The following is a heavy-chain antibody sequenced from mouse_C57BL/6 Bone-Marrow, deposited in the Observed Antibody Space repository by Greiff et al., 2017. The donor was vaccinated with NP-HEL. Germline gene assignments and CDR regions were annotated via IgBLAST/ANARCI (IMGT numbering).Heavy chain of an antibody. J-gene: IGHJ2*01. CDR3: TTLQLRLLYFDY. Sequence: EVKLQESGAELVRPGASVKLSCTASGFNIKDDYMHWVKQRPEQGLEWIGWIDPENGDTEYASKFQGKATITADTSSNTAYLQLSSLTSEDTAVYYCTTLQLRLLYFDYWGQGTTLTVSS. V-gene: IGHV14-4*01. CDR2: IDPENGDT. D-gene: IGHD3-2*02. CDR1: GFNIKDDY.